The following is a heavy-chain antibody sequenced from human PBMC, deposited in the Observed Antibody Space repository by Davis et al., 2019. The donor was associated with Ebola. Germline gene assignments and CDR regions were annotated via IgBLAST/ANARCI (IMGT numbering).Heavy chain of an antibody. CDR1: GFTFGSYW. J-gene: IGHJ3*02. D-gene: IGHD4-17*01. Sequence: GESLKISCAASGFTFGSYWMHWVRQAPGKGLVWVSRINSDGSRTTYADSVKGRFTISRDNSKNMLYLQMSSLTAEDTAMYYCAKDFHDYGDYFWEDAFDIWGQGTMVTVSS. CDR2: INSDGSRT. V-gene: IGHV3-74*03. CDR3: AKDFHDYGDYFWEDAFDI.